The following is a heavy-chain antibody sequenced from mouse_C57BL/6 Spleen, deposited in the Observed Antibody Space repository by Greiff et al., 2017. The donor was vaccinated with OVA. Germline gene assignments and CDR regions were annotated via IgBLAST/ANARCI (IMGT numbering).Heavy chain of an antibody. Sequence: VQLQQPGAELVRPGTSVKLSCKASGYTFTSSWMHWVKQRPGQGLEWIGVIDPSDSYTNYNQKFKGKATLTVDTSSSTAYMQLSSLTSEDSAVYYCARGTTVVARYFDVWGTGTTVTVSS. J-gene: IGHJ1*03. CDR3: ARGTTVVARYFDV. CDR2: IDPSDSYT. V-gene: IGHV1-59*01. D-gene: IGHD1-1*01. CDR1: GYTFTSSW.